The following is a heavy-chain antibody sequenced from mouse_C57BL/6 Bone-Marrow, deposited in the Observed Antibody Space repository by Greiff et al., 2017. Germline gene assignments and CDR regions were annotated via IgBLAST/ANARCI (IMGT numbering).Heavy chain of an antibody. Sequence: QVQLQQPGAELVRPGSSVKLSCKASGYTFTSYWMGWVKQRPGQGLEWIGNIYPSDSETHYNQKFKDKATLTVDKSSSTAYMQLSSLTSEDSAVYYCARGGWLLRGFAYWGQGTLVTVSA. J-gene: IGHJ3*01. CDR2: IYPSDSET. CDR3: ARGGWLLRGFAY. V-gene: IGHV1-61*01. CDR1: GYTFTSYW. D-gene: IGHD2-3*01.